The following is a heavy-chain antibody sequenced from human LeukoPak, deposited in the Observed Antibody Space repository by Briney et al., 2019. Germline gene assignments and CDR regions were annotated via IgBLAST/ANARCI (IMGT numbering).Heavy chain of an antibody. CDR1: GFNFRSYW. D-gene: IGHD6-19*01. V-gene: IGHV3-7*01. CDR2: IKQDGTEK. Sequence: PGGSLRLSCAASGFNFRSYWMTWVRQAPGKGLEWVANIKQDGTEKYYVDSVKGRFTISRDNAKSSLYLQMNSLRAEDTAVYFCARGGIAVAAPKPDDYWGQGTLVTVSS. J-gene: IGHJ4*02. CDR3: ARGGIAVAAPKPDDY.